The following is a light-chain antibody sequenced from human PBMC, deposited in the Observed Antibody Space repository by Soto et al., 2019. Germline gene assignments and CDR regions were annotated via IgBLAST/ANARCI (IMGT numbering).Light chain of an antibody. J-gene: IGLJ3*02. CDR2: YDD. CDR1: SSNIGNNA. V-gene: IGLV1-36*01. Sequence: QSVLTQPPSVSDAPRQWVTISCSGSSSNIGNNAVNWYQQLQGKAPKLLIYYDDLLPSGVSDRFSGSKSGTSASLAISGLQSEDEADYYCVAWDDSLNGEVFGGGTKVTVL. CDR3: VAWDDSLNGEV.